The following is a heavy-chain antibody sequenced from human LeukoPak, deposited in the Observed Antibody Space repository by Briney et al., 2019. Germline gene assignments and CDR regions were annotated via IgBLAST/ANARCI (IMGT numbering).Heavy chain of an antibody. CDR2: ISAYNGNT. J-gene: IGHJ6*02. D-gene: IGHD5/OR15-5a*01. V-gene: IGHV1-18*01. Sequence: ASVTVSCTASGYTFTSYGISWVRQAPGQGLEWMGWISAYNGNTNYAQKLQGRVTMTTDTSTSTAYMELRSLRSDDTAVYYCARERNSVIEEYYGMDVWGQGTTVTVSS. CDR1: GYTFTSYG. CDR3: ARERNSVIEEYYGMDV.